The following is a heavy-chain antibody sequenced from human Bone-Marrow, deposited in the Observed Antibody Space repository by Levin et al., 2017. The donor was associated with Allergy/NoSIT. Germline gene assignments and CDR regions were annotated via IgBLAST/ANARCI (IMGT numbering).Heavy chain of an antibody. J-gene: IGHJ4*02. Sequence: PGGSLRLSCAISGFSFSTAWLSWVRQAPGKGLEWVGHIKTSKEGGTTDYARFVQGRFTISRDDSKSTLYLQMNSLNIEDTGLYFCATNSWFDYWAQGTLVTVS. CDR3: ATNSWFDY. V-gene: IGHV3-15*01. D-gene: IGHD6-13*01. CDR2: IKTSKEGGTT. CDR1: GFSFSTAW.